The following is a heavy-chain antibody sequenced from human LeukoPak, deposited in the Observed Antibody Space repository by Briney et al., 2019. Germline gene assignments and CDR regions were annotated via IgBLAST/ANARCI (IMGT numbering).Heavy chain of an antibody. Sequence: GGSLRLSCTASGFTFSSYWMSWVRQAPGKRLEWVANIKQDGSEKYYVDSVKGRFTISRDNAKNSLYLQMNSLRAEDTAVYYCARDDSSSWYYYDSSGGIDYWGQGTLVTVSS. V-gene: IGHV3-7*01. J-gene: IGHJ4*02. CDR1: GFTFSSYW. CDR2: IKQDGSEK. D-gene: IGHD3-22*01. CDR3: ARDDSSSWYYYDSSGGIDY.